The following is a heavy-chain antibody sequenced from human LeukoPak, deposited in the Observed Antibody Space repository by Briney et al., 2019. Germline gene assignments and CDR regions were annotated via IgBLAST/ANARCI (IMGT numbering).Heavy chain of an antibody. Sequence: ASVKVSCKASGYTFAGYYMHWVRQAPGQGLEWMGWINPNSGGTNYAQKFQGRVTMTRDTSISTAYMELSKLRSDDTAVYYCARGGSVKLRIKIFGVAYYWGQGTLVTVSS. CDR2: INPNSGGT. D-gene: IGHD3-3*01. CDR3: ARGGSVKLRIKIFGVAYY. CDR1: GYTFAGYY. V-gene: IGHV1-2*02. J-gene: IGHJ4*02.